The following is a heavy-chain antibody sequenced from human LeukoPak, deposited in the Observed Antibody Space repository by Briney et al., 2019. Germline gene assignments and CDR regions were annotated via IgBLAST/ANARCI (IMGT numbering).Heavy chain of an antibody. CDR1: GGSISSSSYY. Sequence: SETLSLTCTVSGGSISSSSYYWGWIRQPPGKGLEWIGSIYYSGSTYYNPSLKSRVTISVDTSKNQFSLKLSSVTAADTAVYYCARDGRNDFWSGYYQYNWFDPWGQGTLVTVSS. D-gene: IGHD3-3*01. V-gene: IGHV4-39*07. CDR2: IYYSGST. CDR3: ARDGRNDFWSGYYQYNWFDP. J-gene: IGHJ5*02.